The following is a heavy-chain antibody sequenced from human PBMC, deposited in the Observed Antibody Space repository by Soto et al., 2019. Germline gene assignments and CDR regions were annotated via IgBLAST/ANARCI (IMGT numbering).Heavy chain of an antibody. J-gene: IGHJ3*01. CDR1: GYTFTSYY. CDR3: AGFIRGASAVLAF. Sequence: ASVKVSCRASGYTFTSYYMHWVQQAPGQGLEWMGIINPSGGSTSYAQKFQGRVTMTMDTSTSTAYMELGSLGSEDTAVSYCAGFIRGASAVLAFWGKGTLVTVS. CDR2: INPSGGST. V-gene: IGHV1-46*03.